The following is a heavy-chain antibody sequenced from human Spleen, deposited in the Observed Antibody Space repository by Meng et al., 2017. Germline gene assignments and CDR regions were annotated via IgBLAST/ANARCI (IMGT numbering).Heavy chain of an antibody. Sequence: GESLKISCAASGFTFSSYALSWVRQAPGKGPEWVSTISGSGGSTYYADSVKGRFTISRANSKNTLYLEMNSLRVDDTAIYYCAKGYSLVWGQGTLVTVSS. CDR3: AKGYSLV. D-gene: IGHD2-15*01. V-gene: IGHV3-23*01. J-gene: IGHJ4*02. CDR2: ISGSGGST. CDR1: GFTFSSYA.